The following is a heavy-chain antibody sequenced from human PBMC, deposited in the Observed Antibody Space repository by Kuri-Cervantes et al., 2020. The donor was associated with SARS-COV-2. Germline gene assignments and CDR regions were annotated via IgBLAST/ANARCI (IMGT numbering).Heavy chain of an antibody. CDR3: VRGDAEVGATLDGT. D-gene: IGHD5-12*01. J-gene: IGHJ1*01. V-gene: IGHV3-11*06. CDR2: ISSKSTET. CDR1: GFTFIDHY. Sequence: GGFLRFSGAASGFTFIDHYMNWVRQAPGKGLEWVSYISSKSTETNYADSVKGRFTISRDNAKCLVYLQLDSLRIEDTAIYYCVRGDAEVGATLDGTWGQGTVVTVSS.